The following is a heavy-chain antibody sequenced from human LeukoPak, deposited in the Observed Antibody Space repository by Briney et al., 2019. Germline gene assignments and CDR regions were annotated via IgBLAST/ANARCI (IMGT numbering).Heavy chain of an antibody. CDR3: AGTYYYDSSGYPLDY. CDR2: IIPIFGTA. V-gene: IGHV1-69*05. J-gene: IGHJ4*02. D-gene: IGHD3-22*01. Sequence: ASVKVSCKASGGTFSSYAISWVRQAPGQGLEWMGRIIPIFGTANYAQKFQGRVTITTDESTSTAYMELSSLRSEDTAVYYCAGTYYYDSSGYPLDYWGQGTLVTVSS. CDR1: GGTFSSYA.